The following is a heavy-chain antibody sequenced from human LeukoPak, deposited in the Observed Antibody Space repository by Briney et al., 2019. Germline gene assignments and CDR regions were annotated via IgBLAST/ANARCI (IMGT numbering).Heavy chain of an antibody. CDR3: AKSRTGQDAFEI. D-gene: IGHD3/OR15-3a*01. CDR2: IWYDGTTK. CDR1: GFTFSSYG. V-gene: IGHV3-33*06. Sequence: GRSLRLSCAASGFTFSSYGMHWVRLAPGKGLEWVAIIWYDGTTKYYADSVKGRFTLSRDNSKNTMFLQMNSLRAEDTAVYYCAKSRTGQDAFEIGAKGTRVPV. J-gene: IGHJ3*02.